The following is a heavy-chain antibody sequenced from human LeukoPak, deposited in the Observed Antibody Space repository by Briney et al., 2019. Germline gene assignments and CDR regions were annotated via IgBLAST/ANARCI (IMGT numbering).Heavy chain of an antibody. CDR1: GFTFTNYA. CDR3: ARDGDYGDYGYFDY. J-gene: IGHJ4*02. Sequence: QPGGSLRLSCAASGFTFTNYAMSWVRQAPGKGLEWVAVISYDGSNKYYADSVKGRFTISRDNSKNTLYLQMNSLRAEDTAVYYCARDGDYGDYGYFDYWGQGTLVTVSS. V-gene: IGHV3-30*04. D-gene: IGHD4-17*01. CDR2: ISYDGSNK.